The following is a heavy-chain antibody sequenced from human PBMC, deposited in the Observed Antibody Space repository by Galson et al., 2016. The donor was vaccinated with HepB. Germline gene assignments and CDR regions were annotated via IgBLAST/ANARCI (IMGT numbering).Heavy chain of an antibody. Sequence: SLRLSCAASGFTFSNYGIHWVRQAPGKGLEWVAVIWNDGKNKQYADSVKGRFTISRDNSRDTLFLLMTSLRAEDTAVYYCAKVIGRDAYYYYGMDVWGQGTTVTV. V-gene: IGHV3-33*06. CDR3: AKVIGRDAYYYYGMDV. CDR1: GFTFSNYG. CDR2: IWNDGKNK. J-gene: IGHJ6*02. D-gene: IGHD2/OR15-2a*01.